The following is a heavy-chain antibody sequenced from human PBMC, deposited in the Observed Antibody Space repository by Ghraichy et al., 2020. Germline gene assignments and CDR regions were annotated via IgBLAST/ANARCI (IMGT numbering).Heavy chain of an antibody. CDR1: GDSISSYS. CDR3: AREQQLTTGYYFDY. CDR2: IHYSGST. D-gene: IGHD6-13*01. J-gene: IGHJ4*02. V-gene: IGHV4-59*01. Sequence: SETLSLTCSVSGDSISSYSWSWIRQSPGMGLQWLGYIHYSGSTNYNPSLKSRVTIAVDTSKNQFSLKLSSVTAADTAVYYCAREQQLTTGYYFDYWGQGTLVTVSS.